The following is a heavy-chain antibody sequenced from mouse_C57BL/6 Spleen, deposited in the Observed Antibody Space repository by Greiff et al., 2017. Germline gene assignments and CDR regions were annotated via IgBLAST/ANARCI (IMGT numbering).Heavy chain of an antibody. V-gene: IGHV1-64*01. CDR2: IHPNSGST. CDR3: ARKGLLKYYGFDD. D-gene: IGHD1-1*01. J-gene: IGHJ2*01. CDR1: GYTFTSYW. Sequence: QVQLQQPGAELVKPGASVKLSCQASGYTFTSYWMHWVKQRPGQGLEWIGMIHPNSGSTNYNEKFKSKATLTVDKSSSTAYMQLSSRTSEDSADYYCARKGLLKYYGFDDWGQGTTRTVYS.